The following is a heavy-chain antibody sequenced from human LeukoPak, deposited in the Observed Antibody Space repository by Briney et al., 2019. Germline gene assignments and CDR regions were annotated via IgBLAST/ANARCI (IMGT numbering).Heavy chain of an antibody. J-gene: IGHJ6*03. D-gene: IGHD3-22*01. V-gene: IGHV4-4*07. CDR1: GVSISSYY. CDR3: AGLYYYMDV. Sequence: SETLSLTCTVSGVSISSYYWSWIRQPAGKGLEWIGRISTSGSTNYNPSLKSRVTMSVDTYKNQFSLKLNSVTAADTAVYYCAGLYYYMDVWGKGTTVTVSS. CDR2: ISTSGST.